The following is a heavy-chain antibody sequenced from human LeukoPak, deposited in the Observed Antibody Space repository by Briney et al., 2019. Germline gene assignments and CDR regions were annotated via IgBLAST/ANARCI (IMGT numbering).Heavy chain of an antibody. D-gene: IGHD2/OR15-2a*01. CDR3: ARGRKESDYYMDV. CDR1: GYTFTSYG. Sequence: ASVKVSCKASGYTFTSYGITWVRQAPGQGLEWMGWISVYNDNINYAQKLQGRVTLTTDTSTNTAYMELRSLRSDDTAVYYCARGRKESDYYMDVWGKGTTVTVSS. J-gene: IGHJ6*03. CDR2: ISVYNDNI. V-gene: IGHV1-18*01.